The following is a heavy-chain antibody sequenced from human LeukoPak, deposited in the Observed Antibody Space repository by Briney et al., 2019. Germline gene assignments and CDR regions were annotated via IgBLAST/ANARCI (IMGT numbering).Heavy chain of an antibody. CDR1: GGSISSYY. CDR2: IYTSGST. Sequence: SETLSLTCTVSGGSISSYYWSWIRQPPGKGLEWIGYIYTSGSTNYNPSLKSRVTISVDTSKNQFSLKLSSVTAADTAMYYCARGRNTYGSSRYGGSNWFDPWGQGTLVTVSS. J-gene: IGHJ5*02. D-gene: IGHD6-13*01. V-gene: IGHV4-4*09. CDR3: ARGRNTYGSSRYGGSNWFDP.